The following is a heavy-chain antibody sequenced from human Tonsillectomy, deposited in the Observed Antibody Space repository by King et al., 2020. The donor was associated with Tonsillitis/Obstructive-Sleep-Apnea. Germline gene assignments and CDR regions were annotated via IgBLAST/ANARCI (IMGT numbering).Heavy chain of an antibody. D-gene: IGHD2-15*01. CDR1: GYTFTRYY. CDR2: INPSSAIT. V-gene: IGHV1-46*01. Sequence: VQLVESGAEVKKPGASVKLSCKTYGYTFTRYYIHWVRQAPGQGLEWMGIINPSSAITTYAQKFQGRVTMTRDMSTSTVHMELSSLRSEDTAVYYCARDDKDDRCFDCWGQGTLVTVSS. CDR3: ARDDKDDRCFDC. J-gene: IGHJ4*02.